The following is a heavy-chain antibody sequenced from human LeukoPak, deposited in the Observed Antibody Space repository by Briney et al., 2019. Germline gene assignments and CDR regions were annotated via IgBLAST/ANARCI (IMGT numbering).Heavy chain of an antibody. D-gene: IGHD3-16*02. CDR1: GFIFSNFW. CDR3: TRGPGYDYVWGTYRADY. Sequence: GGSLRLSCAASGFIFSNFWMGWVRQAPGKGPEWVADIKQDGSTKYYVDSVKGRFTISRDNSKNTLYLQMGSLRPEDMAVYFCTRGPGYDYVWGTYRADYWGQGTLVTVSS. CDR2: IKQDGSTK. V-gene: IGHV3-7*01. J-gene: IGHJ4*02.